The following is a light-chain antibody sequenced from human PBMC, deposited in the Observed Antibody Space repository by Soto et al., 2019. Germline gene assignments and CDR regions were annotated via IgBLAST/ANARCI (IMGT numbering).Light chain of an antibody. V-gene: IGLV2-14*01. Sequence: QSALTQPASVSGSPGQSITISCTGTSSDIGYYDYVSWYQHHSGKAPKLIIYEVNSRPSGVSNRFSGSKSVNTASLTISGLQAEDEADYFCSSHSSCSAYYVFGTGTKLTVL. J-gene: IGLJ1*01. CDR2: EVN. CDR1: SSDIGYYDY. CDR3: SSHSSCSAYYV.